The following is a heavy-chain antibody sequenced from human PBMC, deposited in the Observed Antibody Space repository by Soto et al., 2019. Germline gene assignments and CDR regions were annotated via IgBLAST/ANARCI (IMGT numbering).Heavy chain of an antibody. Sequence: GGSLRLSCAASGFTFSSYAMHWVRQAPGKGLEWVAVISYDGSNKYYADSVKGRFTISRDNSKNTLYLQMNSLRAEDTAVYYCSVNWNHYYGMDVWGPGTTVTVSS. J-gene: IGHJ6*02. CDR2: ISYDGSNK. CDR1: GFTFSSYA. V-gene: IGHV3-30-3*01. D-gene: IGHD1-20*01. CDR3: SVNWNHYYGMDV.